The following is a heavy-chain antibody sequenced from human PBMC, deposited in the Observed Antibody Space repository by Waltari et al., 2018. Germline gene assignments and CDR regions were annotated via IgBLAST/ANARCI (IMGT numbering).Heavy chain of an antibody. D-gene: IGHD6-13*01. Sequence: QVQLVESGGGVVQPGGSLRLSCAPSGFTFNNYGMHWVRQAPGKGLEWVAFIRYDGSNKNYADSLKGRFTISRDNSKNTLYLQMNSLRAEDTAVYYCARGNGIAAAGTGRYFDYWGQGTLVTVSS. CDR1: GFTFNNYG. J-gene: IGHJ4*02. CDR2: IRYDGSNK. V-gene: IGHV3-30*02. CDR3: ARGNGIAAAGTGRYFDY.